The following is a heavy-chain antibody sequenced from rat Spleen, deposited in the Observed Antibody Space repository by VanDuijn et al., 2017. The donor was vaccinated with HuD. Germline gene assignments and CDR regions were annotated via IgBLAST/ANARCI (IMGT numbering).Heavy chain of an antibody. J-gene: IGHJ3*01. CDR3: TGGGHSALNWFAF. V-gene: IGHV5-7*01. Sequence: EVKLVESGGGLVQPGRSLKLSCAASGFTFDDYGMAWVRQAPKNGLEWVASISWGGSTTYYPDTVKGRFVISKDNAKDTGYLHMNNLRSEDTAMYYCTGGGHSALNWFAFWGQGTLVTVSS. CDR2: ISWGGSTT. D-gene: IGHD3-3*01. CDR1: GFTFDDYG.